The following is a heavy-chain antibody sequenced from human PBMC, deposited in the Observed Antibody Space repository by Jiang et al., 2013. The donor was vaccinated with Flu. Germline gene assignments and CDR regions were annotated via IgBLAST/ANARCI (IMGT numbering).Heavy chain of an antibody. CDR2: ILTKRNNHAT. D-gene: IGHD1-7*01. CDR3: TGSGGTTGGDY. V-gene: IGHV3-73*01. J-gene: IGHJ4*02. Sequence: VQLVESGGGLVQPGGSLKLSCAASGFTFSDSHIHWVRQASGKGLEWVGRILTKRNNHATAYAASVKGRFTISRDDSKNTAYLQMNSLKTEDTAVYYCTGSGGTTGGDYWGQGSRVTVSS. CDR1: GFTFSDSH.